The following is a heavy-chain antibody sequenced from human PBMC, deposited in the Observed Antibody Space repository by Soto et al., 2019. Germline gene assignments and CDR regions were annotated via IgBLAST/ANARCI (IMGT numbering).Heavy chain of an antibody. CDR1: GGSFSGYY. Sequence: SETLSLTCAVYGGSFSGYYLSWIRQPPGKGLEWIGEINHSGSTNYNPSLKSQVTISVDTSKNQFSLKLSSVTAADTAVYYCANVNYCSGGSCYSYYFDSWGQGTLVTVYS. J-gene: IGHJ4*02. CDR3: ANVNYCSGGSCYSYYFDS. CDR2: INHSGST. V-gene: IGHV4-34*01. D-gene: IGHD2-15*01.